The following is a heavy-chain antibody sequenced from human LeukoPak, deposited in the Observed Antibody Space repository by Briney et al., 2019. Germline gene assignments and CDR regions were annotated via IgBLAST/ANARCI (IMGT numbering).Heavy chain of an antibody. CDR2: INTNTGNP. Sequence: ASVKVSCKASGYTLTSYAMNWVRQAPGQGLEWMGWINTNTGNPTYAQGFTGRFVFSLDTSVSTAYLQISSLKAEDTAVYYCARDRSLGENNWFDPWGQGTLVTVSS. CDR1: GYTLTSYA. D-gene: IGHD2-21*01. J-gene: IGHJ5*02. CDR3: ARDRSLGENNWFDP. V-gene: IGHV7-4-1*02.